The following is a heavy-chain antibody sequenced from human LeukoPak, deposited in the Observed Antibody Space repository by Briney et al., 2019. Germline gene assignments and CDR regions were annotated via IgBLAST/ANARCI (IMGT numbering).Heavy chain of an antibody. J-gene: IGHJ4*02. CDR2: IYYSGST. D-gene: IGHD5-24*01. V-gene: IGHV4-39*07. CDR1: GGSIGSSSFY. CDR3: ARDRDGYNLIDY. Sequence: PSESVSLTFTVSGGSIGSSSFYWGWIRQSPGKSLEWIGSIYYSGSTYYNPYLKSRVTMSVDTSKNQFSLKLISVTAADTAVYYCARDRDGYNLIDYWGQGTLVTVSS.